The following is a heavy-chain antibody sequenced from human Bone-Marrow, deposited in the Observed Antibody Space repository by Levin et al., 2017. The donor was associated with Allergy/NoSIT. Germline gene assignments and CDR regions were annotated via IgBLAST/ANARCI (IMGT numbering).Heavy chain of an antibody. V-gene: IGHV3-23*01. CDR1: GFDFSSYA. J-gene: IGHJ4*02. Sequence: GESLKISCAASGFDFSSYAMNWVRQAPGQGLEWVSGISTGGETPYYADSVKGRFAISRDNAKNTLYLQMNSLRAEDTAVYYCARDPFAYNFGSGSYLDYWGQGTLVSVSS. CDR2: ISTGGETP. CDR3: ARDPFAYNFGSGSYLDY. D-gene: IGHD3-10*01.